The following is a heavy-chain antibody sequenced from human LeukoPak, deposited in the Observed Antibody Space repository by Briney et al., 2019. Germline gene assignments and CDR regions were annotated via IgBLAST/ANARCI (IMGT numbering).Heavy chain of an antibody. Sequence: PGGSLRLSCAASGFTFSSYAMHWVRQAPGKGLEWVAVISYDGSNKYYADSVKGRFTISRDNSKNTLYLQMNSLRAEDTAVYYCARGPMGAHLGYWGQGTLVTVSS. CDR1: GFTFSSYA. V-gene: IGHV3-30*04. D-gene: IGHD3-10*01. J-gene: IGHJ4*02. CDR2: ISYDGSNK. CDR3: ARGPMGAHLGY.